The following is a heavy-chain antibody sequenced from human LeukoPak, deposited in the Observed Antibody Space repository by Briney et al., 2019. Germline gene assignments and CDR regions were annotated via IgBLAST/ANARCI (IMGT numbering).Heavy chain of an antibody. Sequence: GGSLRLSCAASGLIFRNYAMSWVRQAPGKGLEWVSAITGSGDTTYYADSVKGRFTISRDNSKNTLYVEMNTLRAEDTAVYYYAKWGDYDILTGYYVSDFWGQGTLVTVSS. CDR2: ITGSGDTT. V-gene: IGHV3-23*01. J-gene: IGHJ4*02. CDR3: AKWGDYDILTGYYVSDF. D-gene: IGHD3-9*01. CDR1: GLIFRNYA.